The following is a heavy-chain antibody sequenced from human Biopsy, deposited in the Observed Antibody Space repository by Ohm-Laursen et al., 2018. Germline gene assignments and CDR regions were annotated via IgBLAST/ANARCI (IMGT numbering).Heavy chain of an antibody. CDR1: GYTLTELS. D-gene: IGHD1-1*01. Sequence: GASVKVSCQVSGYTLTELSMHWVRQVPGKGLEWMGGFAPENGKTVYAQNFQARVSLTEDTSTDTAYMELSSLRSEDTAVYYCAADINVWNVNYWGQGTQVTVSS. V-gene: IGHV1-24*01. J-gene: IGHJ4*02. CDR3: AADINVWNVNY. CDR2: FAPENGKT.